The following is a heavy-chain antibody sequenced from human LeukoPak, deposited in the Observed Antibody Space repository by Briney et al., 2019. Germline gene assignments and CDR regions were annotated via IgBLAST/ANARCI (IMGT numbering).Heavy chain of an antibody. J-gene: IGHJ3*02. CDR1: GGSISSYY. D-gene: IGHD3-9*01. CDR3: ARQGYDILTGYIDAFDI. Sequence: PSETLSLTCTVSGGSISSYYWSWIRQPPGKGLEWIGYISYSGSTNYNPSLKSRVTISIDTSKNQFSLKLRSVTAADTVIYYCARQGYDILTGYIDAFDIWGQGTMVTVPS. CDR2: ISYSGST. V-gene: IGHV4-59*08.